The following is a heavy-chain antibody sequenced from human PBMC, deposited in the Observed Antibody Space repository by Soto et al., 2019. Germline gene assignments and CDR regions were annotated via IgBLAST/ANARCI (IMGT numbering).Heavy chain of an antibody. CDR1: GFTFSSYA. Sequence: GGSLRLSCAASGFTFSSYAMSWVRQAPGKGLEWVSAVSGSGGSTYYGDSVKGRFTISRDNSKNTLYLQMNSLTVDDTAVYFCAKWGFCSGGSCYPPDYWGQGNLVTVS. CDR2: VSGSGGST. V-gene: IGHV3-23*01. D-gene: IGHD2-15*01. CDR3: AKWGFCSGGSCYPPDY. J-gene: IGHJ4*02.